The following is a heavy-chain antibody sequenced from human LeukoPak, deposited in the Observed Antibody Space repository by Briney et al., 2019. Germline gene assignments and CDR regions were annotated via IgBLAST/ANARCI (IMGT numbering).Heavy chain of an antibody. CDR1: GFTVSSNY. D-gene: IGHD6-19*01. V-gene: IGHV3-53*01. Sequence: PGGSLRLSCAASGFTVSSNYMSWVRQAPGKGLEWVSVIYSGVNTYYADSVKGRFTISRDNSKNTLYLQVNSLRAEDTAVYYCARASPHSEWLVHSPYYFDYWGQGTLVTVSS. J-gene: IGHJ4*02. CDR2: IYSGVNT. CDR3: ARASPHSEWLVHSPYYFDY.